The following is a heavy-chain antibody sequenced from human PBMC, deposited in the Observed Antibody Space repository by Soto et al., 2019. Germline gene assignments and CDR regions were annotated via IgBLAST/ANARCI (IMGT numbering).Heavy chain of an antibody. J-gene: IGHJ6*02. Sequence: SETLSLTCTASGASVNSDTYYWSCIRQPPGKALEWIGYMYYIGTTNYNPSLQSRVTISIDTSKNQFSLKLNSVSDADTAVYYCARERWHSSARYAMDVWGQGPTVPV. CDR1: GASVNSDTYY. D-gene: IGHD6-19*01. V-gene: IGHV4-61*01. CDR3: ARERWHSSARYAMDV. CDR2: MYYIGTT.